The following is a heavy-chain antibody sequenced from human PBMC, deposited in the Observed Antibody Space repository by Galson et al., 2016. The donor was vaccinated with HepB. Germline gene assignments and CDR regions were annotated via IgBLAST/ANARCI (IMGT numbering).Heavy chain of an antibody. CDR2: ISANNGKT. CDR3: AREGHTIFGVALDAFGM. CDR1: GYTFIDYG. D-gene: IGHD3-3*01. J-gene: IGHJ3*02. Sequence: SVKVSCKASGYTFIDYGISWVRQAPGQGLEWMGWISANNGKTKYAQKFQGRVTMTTDTSTSTISMELRSRRLYDTAGNYCAREGHTIFGVALDAFGMWGQGTEVTGCS. V-gene: IGHV1-18*01.